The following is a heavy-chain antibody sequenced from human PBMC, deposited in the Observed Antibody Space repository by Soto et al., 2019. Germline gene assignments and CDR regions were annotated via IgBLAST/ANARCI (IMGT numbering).Heavy chain of an antibody. V-gene: IGHV4-59*12. CDR3: ARAPYGSGVPDV. D-gene: IGHD3-10*01. CDR1: GGSITSYD. CDR2: IYYSGNT. J-gene: IGHJ6*02. Sequence: QVQLQESSPGLVKPSETLSLTCTVSGGSITSYDWSCIRQPPGKGLEWIGNIYYSGNTKYNPSLKSRVTISVDTSMNQFSLKLSSVTAADAAVYYCARAPYGSGVPDVWRQGTTLTVSS.